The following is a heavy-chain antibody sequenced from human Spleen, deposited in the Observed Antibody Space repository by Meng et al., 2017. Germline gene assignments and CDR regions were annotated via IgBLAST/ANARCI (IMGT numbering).Heavy chain of an antibody. J-gene: IGHJ5*02. CDR1: GFSLTTSGVG. CDR3: AHSIGYSSSWYHWWPGENWFDP. CDR2: ICWDDDK. V-gene: IGHV2-5*02. D-gene: IGHD6-13*01. Sequence: SGPTLVKPTQTLTLTCTFSGFSLTTSGVGVGWIRQPPGKSLEWLALICWDDDKRYSPSLKSRLTINKDTSKNQVVLTMTNMDPVDTATYYCAHSIGYSSSWYHWWPGENWFDPWGQGTLVTVSS.